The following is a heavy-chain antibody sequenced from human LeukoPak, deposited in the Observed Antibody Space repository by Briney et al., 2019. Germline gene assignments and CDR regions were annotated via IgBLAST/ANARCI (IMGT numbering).Heavy chain of an antibody. V-gene: IGHV4-39*07. CDR3: ARAGSSWLLDY. J-gene: IGHJ4*02. D-gene: IGHD6-13*01. Sequence: PSETLSLTCTVSGGSISSSSYYWGWIRQPPGKGLEWTGSIYYSGSTNYNPSLKSRVTISVDRSKNQFSLKLSSVTAADTAVYYCARAGSSWLLDYWGQGTLVTVSS. CDR2: IYYSGST. CDR1: GGSISSSSYY.